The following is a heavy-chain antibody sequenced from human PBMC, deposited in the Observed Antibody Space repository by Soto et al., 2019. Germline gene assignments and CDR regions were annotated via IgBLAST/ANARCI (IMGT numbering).Heavy chain of an antibody. CDR2: IIPILGIA. CDR3: AREGQLVPQFDY. CDR1: GGTFSSYT. Sequence: QVQLVQSGAEVKKPGSSVKVSCKASGGTFSSYTISWVRQAPGQGIEWMGRIIPILGIANYAQKFQGRVTITADKSTSTAYMELSSLRSEDTAVSYCAREGQLVPQFDYWGQGTLVTVSS. D-gene: IGHD6-6*01. V-gene: IGHV1-69*08. J-gene: IGHJ4*02.